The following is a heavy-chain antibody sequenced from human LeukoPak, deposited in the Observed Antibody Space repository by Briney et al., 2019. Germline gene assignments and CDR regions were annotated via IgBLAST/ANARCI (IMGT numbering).Heavy chain of an antibody. Sequence: SEPLSLTCTVSGGSISNYYWTWIRQPPGKGLEWVGHISDSGSANYNPSLKSRVTISGDTSKNQVSLNLGSVTAADTAVYYCATGKGYHYYWGQGTLVTVSS. CDR3: ATGKGYHYY. D-gene: IGHD5-12*01. V-gene: IGHV4-59*01. CDR2: ISDSGSA. J-gene: IGHJ4*02. CDR1: GGSISNYY.